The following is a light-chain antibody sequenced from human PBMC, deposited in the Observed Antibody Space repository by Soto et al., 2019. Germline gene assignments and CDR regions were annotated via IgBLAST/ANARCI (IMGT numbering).Light chain of an antibody. Sequence: EIVLTQSPGTLSLSPGERATLFCRASQSLSSYLAWYQQKFGQAPRLLIYGASSRATGIPDRISGSGSGTDFTLTISRLEPEDFAVYYCQHYGASPPWTFGQGTKVEIK. V-gene: IGKV3-20*01. CDR1: QSLSSY. J-gene: IGKJ1*01. CDR2: GAS. CDR3: QHYGASPPWT.